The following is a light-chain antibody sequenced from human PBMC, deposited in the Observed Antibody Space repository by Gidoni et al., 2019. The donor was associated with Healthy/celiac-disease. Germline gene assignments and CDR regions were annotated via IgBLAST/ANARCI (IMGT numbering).Light chain of an antibody. V-gene: IGKV1-39*01. J-gene: IGKJ2*03. CDR2: AAS. CDR1: QSISSY. CDR3: RQSYYSTPG. Sequence: DIQMTQSPSSLSASVGDRVTITCRASQSISSYLNWYQQKPGKAPKLLIYAASSWQSGVPSRFSGSGCSTDVTITISSLQPADYATYYCRQSYYSTPGFGQGTKLEIK.